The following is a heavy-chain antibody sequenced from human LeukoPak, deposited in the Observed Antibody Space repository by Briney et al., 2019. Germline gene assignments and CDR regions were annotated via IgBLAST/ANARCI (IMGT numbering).Heavy chain of an antibody. CDR3: AKDRTVRGVIITLVY. CDR1: GFTFSSYG. CDR2: IRYDGSNK. Sequence: TGGSLRLSCAASGFTFSSYGMHWVRQAPGKGLEWVAFIRYDGSNKYYADSVKGRFTISRDNSKNTLYLQMNSLRAEDTAVYYCAKDRTVRGVIITLVYWGQGTLVTVSS. V-gene: IGHV3-30*02. J-gene: IGHJ4*02. D-gene: IGHD3-10*01.